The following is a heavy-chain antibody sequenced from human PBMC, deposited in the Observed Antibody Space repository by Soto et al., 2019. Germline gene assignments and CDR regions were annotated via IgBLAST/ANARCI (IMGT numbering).Heavy chain of an antibody. J-gene: IGHJ6*02. CDR1: GYTFTGYY. V-gene: IGHV1-2*04. Sequence: ASVKVSCKASGYTFTGYYMHWVRQAPGQGLEWMGWINPNSGGTNYAQKFQGWVTMTRDTSISTAYMELSRLRSDDTAVYYCARGWSGSYYYYGMDVWGQGTTVTVSS. D-gene: IGHD3-3*01. CDR2: INPNSGGT. CDR3: ARGWSGSYYYYGMDV.